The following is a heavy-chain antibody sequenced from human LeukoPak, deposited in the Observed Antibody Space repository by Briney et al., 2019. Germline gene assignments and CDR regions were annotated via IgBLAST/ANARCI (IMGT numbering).Heavy chain of an antibody. D-gene: IGHD4-23*01. CDR2: IYTSGST. J-gene: IGHJ6*03. V-gene: IGHV4-61*02. Sequence: SETLSLTCTVSGGSISSGSYYWSWIRQPAGKGLEWIGRIYTSGSTNYNPSLKSRVTISVDTSKNQFSLKLSSLTAADTAVYYCATVCGNSYYYYYLDVWGKGTTVTVSS. CDR3: ATVCGNSYYYYYLDV. CDR1: GGSISSGSYY.